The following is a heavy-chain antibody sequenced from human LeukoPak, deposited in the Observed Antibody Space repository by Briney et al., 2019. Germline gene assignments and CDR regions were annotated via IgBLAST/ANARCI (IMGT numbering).Heavy chain of an antibody. CDR3: ARQIGGTTGTAPDY. CDR2: IHPVTSET. D-gene: IGHD1-1*01. V-gene: IGHV5-51*01. Sequence: GESLKISCKVSGYSFTSNWIGWVRQMSGKGLEWVGIIHPVTSETRYSPSFQGQVTISADKSISTAYLQWSSLKASDTAMYYCARQIGGTTGTAPDYWGQGTLVTVSS. CDR1: GYSFTSNW. J-gene: IGHJ4*02.